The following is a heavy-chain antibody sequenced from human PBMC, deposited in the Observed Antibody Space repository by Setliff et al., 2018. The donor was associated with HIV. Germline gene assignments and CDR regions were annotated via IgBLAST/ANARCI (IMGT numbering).Heavy chain of an antibody. CDR1: GASITSHN. D-gene: IGHD2-21*02. CDR3: TRDLWGDDYYYNNMDV. Sequence: PSETLSLTCSVSGASITSHNWSWIRQAAGKGLEWIGRIYTRGNTNYNPSLRSRVTMLVDTSKNQFSLKVTSVTAADTAVYYCTRDLWGDDYYYNNMDVWGKGTTVTVSS. V-gene: IGHV4-4*07. J-gene: IGHJ6*03. CDR2: IYTRGNT.